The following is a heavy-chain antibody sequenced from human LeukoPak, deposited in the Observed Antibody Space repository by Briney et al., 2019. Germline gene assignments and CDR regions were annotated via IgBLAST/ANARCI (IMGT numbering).Heavy chain of an antibody. CDR2: ISYDGSNK. CDR1: GFTFSSYG. J-gene: IGHJ4*02. V-gene: IGHV3-30*18. D-gene: IGHD3-10*01. Sequence: PGGSLRLSCAASGFTFSSYGMHWVRQAPGKGLEWVAVISYDGSNKYYADSVKGRFTISRDNSKNTLYLQMNSLRAEDTAVYDCAKEALSGSGSYSFDYWGQGTLVTVSS. CDR3: AKEALSGSGSYSFDY.